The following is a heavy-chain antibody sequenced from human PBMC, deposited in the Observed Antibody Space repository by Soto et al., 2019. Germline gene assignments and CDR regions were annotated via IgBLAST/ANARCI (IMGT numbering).Heavy chain of an antibody. CDR2: IYHSGST. Sequence: PSETLSLTCAVSGGSISSSNWWSWVRQPPGKGLEWIGEIYHSGSTNYNPSLKSRVTISVDKSKNQFSLKLSSVTAADTAVYYCARNVLYGSGSYYTDYWGQGTLVTVSS. D-gene: IGHD3-10*01. CDR3: ARNVLYGSGSYYTDY. J-gene: IGHJ4*02. CDR1: GGSISSSNW. V-gene: IGHV4-4*02.